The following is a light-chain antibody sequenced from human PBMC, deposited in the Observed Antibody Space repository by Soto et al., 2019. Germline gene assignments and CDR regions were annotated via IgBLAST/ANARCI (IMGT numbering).Light chain of an antibody. V-gene: IGKV3-20*01. J-gene: IGKJ4*01. CDR1: QTISSNN. Sequence: EIVLTQSPGTLSLSPGERATLTCRASQTISSNNLAWYQHKPGQAPRLLIYSASSRATGIPDRISGSGSGTDFTLTISRLEPEDFAVYHCQQYGSSPLTFGGGTKVEI. CDR2: SAS. CDR3: QQYGSSPLT.